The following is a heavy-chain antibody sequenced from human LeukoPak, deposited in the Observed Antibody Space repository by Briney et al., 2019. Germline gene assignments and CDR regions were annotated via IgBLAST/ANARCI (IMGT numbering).Heavy chain of an antibody. CDR1: GFTFSNSA. J-gene: IGHJ5*02. CDR2: IIVGSGRT. CDR3: ARDRGYDKLYNWFDP. D-gene: IGHD5-12*01. Sequence: APVKVSCKASGFTFSNSAIQWVRQARGQRLEWIGWIIVGSGRTHYAQNLQERLTITRDMSTNTAYMELSRLRSDDTAVYYCARDRGYDKLYNWFDPWGQGTLVTVSS. V-gene: IGHV1-58*02.